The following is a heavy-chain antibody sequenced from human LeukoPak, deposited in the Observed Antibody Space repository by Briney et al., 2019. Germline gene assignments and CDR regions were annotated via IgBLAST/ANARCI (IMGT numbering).Heavy chain of an antibody. Sequence: GGSLRLSCAASGFTFSSYSMSWVRQAPGKGLEWVSYISSSSSTIYYGDSVKGRFTISRDNSKNTLYLQMNSLRAEDTAVYYCAKSGRGGIGIIDYWGQGTLVTVSS. CDR1: GFTFSSYS. D-gene: IGHD1-1*01. CDR2: ISSSSSTI. V-gene: IGHV3-48*01. J-gene: IGHJ4*02. CDR3: AKSGRGGIGIIDY.